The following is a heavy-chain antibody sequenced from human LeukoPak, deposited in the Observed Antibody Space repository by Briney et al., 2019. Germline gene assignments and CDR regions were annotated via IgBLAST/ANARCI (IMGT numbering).Heavy chain of an antibody. CDR3: AREDSSGYYYPYNWFDP. CDR1: GYTFTSYY. D-gene: IGHD3-22*01. Sequence: ASVKVSCKASGYTFTSYYMHWVRQAPGQGLEWMGIINPSGGSTSYAQKLQGRVTMTRDTSTSTVYMELSSLRSEDTAVYYCAREDSSGYYYPYNWFDPWGQGTLVTVSS. J-gene: IGHJ5*02. CDR2: INPSGGST. V-gene: IGHV1-46*01.